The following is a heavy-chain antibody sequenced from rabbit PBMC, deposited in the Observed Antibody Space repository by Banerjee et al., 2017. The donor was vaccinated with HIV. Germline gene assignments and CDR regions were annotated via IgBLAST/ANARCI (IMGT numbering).Heavy chain of an antibody. CDR2: IYAGSGST. D-gene: IGHD7-1*01. V-gene: IGHV1S45*01. CDR1: GFSFSSSCW. Sequence: QEQLEESGGDLVKPEGSLTLTCTASGFSFSSSCWICWVRQAPGKGLEWIGCIYAGSGSTDYASWAKGRFTISKTSSTTVTLQMTSLTAADTATYFCARDAGYSGDGYAPDLWGPGTLVTVS. J-gene: IGHJ4*01. CDR3: ARDAGYSGDGYAPDL.